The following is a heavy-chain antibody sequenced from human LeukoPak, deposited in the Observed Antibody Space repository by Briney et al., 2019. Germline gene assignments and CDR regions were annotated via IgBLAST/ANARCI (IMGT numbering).Heavy chain of an antibody. CDR1: GFTFSSYA. CDR2: ISGSGGST. Sequence: GGSLRLSCAASGFTFSSYAMSWVRQAPGKGLEWVSAISGSGGSTYYADSVKGRFTISRDNSKNTLYLQMNSLRAEDTAVYYCAKEAIYDYGVWGTFEYWGQRTLVTVSS. V-gene: IGHV3-23*01. CDR3: AKEAIYDYGVWGTFEY. D-gene: IGHD4-17*01. J-gene: IGHJ4*02.